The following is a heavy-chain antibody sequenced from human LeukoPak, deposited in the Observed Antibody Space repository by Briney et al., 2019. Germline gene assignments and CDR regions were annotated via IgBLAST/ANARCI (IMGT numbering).Heavy chain of an antibody. CDR1: GGSFSGYY. D-gene: IGHD6-13*01. CDR3: AGGPRYSSSWSLGGWFDP. CDR2: INHSGST. J-gene: IGHJ5*02. Sequence: PSETLSLTCAVYGGSFSGYYWSWIRQPPGKGLEWIGEINHSGSTNYNPSLKSRVTISVDTSKNQFSLKLSSVTAADTAVYYCAGGPRYSSSWSLGGWFDPWGQGTLVTVSS. V-gene: IGHV4-34*01.